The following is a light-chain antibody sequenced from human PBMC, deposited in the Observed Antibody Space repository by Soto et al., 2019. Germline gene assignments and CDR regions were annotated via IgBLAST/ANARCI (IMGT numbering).Light chain of an antibody. V-gene: IGKV1-5*01. J-gene: IGKJ1*01. CDR2: DAS. CDR1: QSISSW. CDR3: QQYNSYRT. Sequence: DIQMTQSPSALSASVGDRVPITCRASQSISSWLAWYQQKPGKAPKLLIYDASSCQSGVPSRFSGSGSGKEFTLTISSLQHDDFATYYCQQYNSYRTFGQGTKVEIK.